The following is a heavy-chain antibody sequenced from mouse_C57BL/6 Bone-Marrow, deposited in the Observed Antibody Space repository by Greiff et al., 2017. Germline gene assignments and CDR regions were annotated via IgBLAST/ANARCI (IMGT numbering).Heavy chain of an antibody. J-gene: IGHJ3*01. CDR2: IWSGGST. V-gene: IGHV2-2*01. CDR1: GFSLTSYG. Sequence: QVQLQQSGPGLVQPSQSLSITCTVSGFSLTSYGVHWVRQSPGKGLEWLGVIWSGGSTDYNAAFISRLSISKDNSKSQVFFKMNSLQADDTAIYYCARRAGYWFAYWGQGTLVTVSA. CDR3: ARRAGYWFAY.